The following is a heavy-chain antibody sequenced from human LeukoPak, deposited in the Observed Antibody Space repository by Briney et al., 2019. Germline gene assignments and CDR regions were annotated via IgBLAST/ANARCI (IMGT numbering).Heavy chain of an antibody. D-gene: IGHD3-9*01. J-gene: IGHJ4*02. CDR1: GGSISSGGYY. CDR3: ARGPSGDILTDYYPHRRGFFDS. CDR2: IYYSGST. Sequence: KTSETLSLTCTVSGGSISSGGYYWSWIRQHPGKGLEWIGYIYYSGSTYYNPSLKSRVTISVDKSKNQFSLKLSSVTAADTAVYYCARGPSGDILTDYYPHRRGFFDSWGQGTLVTVSS. V-gene: IGHV4-31*03.